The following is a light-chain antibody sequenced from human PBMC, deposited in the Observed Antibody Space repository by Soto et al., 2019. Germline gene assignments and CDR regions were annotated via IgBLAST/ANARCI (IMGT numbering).Light chain of an antibody. CDR3: EQYENYGT. J-gene: IGKJ1*01. V-gene: IGKV1-5*02. CDR1: ESISSW. CDR2: DAS. Sequence: DIKMTESPSSLAATAGGSVTIICRASESISSWLAWYQQKPGKAPKLLIYDASNLESGVPSRFCGSGSGTDFTLTMSHLQCEDSATFYCEQYENYGTFGQGTKVDIK.